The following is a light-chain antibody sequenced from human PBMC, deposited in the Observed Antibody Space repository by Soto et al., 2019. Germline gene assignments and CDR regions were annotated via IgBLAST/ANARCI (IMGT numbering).Light chain of an antibody. Sequence: EIVMTQYPATLSVSPGERATLFCGASHSVSRSLAWYQQKPGQAPRLLIYGASSRATGIPDRLSGSGYGTELTITISSLKSEDFAVYYCQQYNNWPRTFGHGTKVDIK. V-gene: IGKV3D-15*01. J-gene: IGKJ1*01. CDR1: HSVSRS. CDR2: GAS. CDR3: QQYNNWPRT.